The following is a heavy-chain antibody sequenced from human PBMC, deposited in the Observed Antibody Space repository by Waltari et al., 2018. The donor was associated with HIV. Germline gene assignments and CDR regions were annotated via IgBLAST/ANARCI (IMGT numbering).Heavy chain of an antibody. CDR1: GFTFSSYW. J-gene: IGHJ1*01. V-gene: IGHV3-74*01. CDR2: INSAGSIT. D-gene: IGHD5-18*01. Sequence: EVQLVESGGGLVQPGGSLRLSCAASGFTFSSYWMHWVRQAPGKGLVWVSRINSAGSITSHADSVKGRFTISRDNARNTLYLQMNSLGAEDTAMYYCAKGGTSGYTFGFGRWGQGTLVTVSS. CDR3: AKGGTSGYTFGFGR.